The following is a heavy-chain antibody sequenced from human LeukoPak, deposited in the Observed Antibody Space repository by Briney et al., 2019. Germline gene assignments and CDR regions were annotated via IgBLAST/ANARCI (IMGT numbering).Heavy chain of an antibody. CDR1: GFTFSRYA. D-gene: IGHD3-3*01. Sequence: SGGSLRLSCAASGFTFSRYAIHWVRQAPGKGLEWVTDISYDGANKYYADSVKGRFTISRDNSKNTVYLQMNSLRSQDTAVYYCARGDSTYYDIWSGYQPFDYWGQGTLVTVSS. CDR2: ISYDGANK. CDR3: ARGDSTYYDIWSGYQPFDY. V-gene: IGHV3-30-3*01. J-gene: IGHJ4*02.